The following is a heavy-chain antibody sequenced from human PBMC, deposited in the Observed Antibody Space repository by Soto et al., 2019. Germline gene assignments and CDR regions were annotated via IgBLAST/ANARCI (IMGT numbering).Heavy chain of an antibody. CDR2: INHSGST. Sequence: SETLSLTXAVYGGSFSGYYWSWIRQPPGKGLEWIGEINHSGSTNYNPSLKSRVTISVDTSKNQFSLKLSSVTAADTAVYYCARGRAITIFGVVVLGYYYGMDVWGQGTTVTVSS. J-gene: IGHJ6*02. CDR3: ARGRAITIFGVVVLGYYYGMDV. CDR1: GGSFSGYY. D-gene: IGHD3-3*01. V-gene: IGHV4-34*01.